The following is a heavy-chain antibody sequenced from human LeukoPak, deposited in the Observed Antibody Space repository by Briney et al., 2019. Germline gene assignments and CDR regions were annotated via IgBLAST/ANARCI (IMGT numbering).Heavy chain of an antibody. CDR3: ARVRYYYDSGGYYYFDY. V-gene: IGHV4-59*01. Sequence: SETLSLTCAVYGGSFSGYYWSWIRQPPGKGLEWIGYIYYSGSTNYDPSLKSRVTISVDTSKNQFSLKVNSVTAADTAVYYCARVRYYYDSGGYYYFDYWGQGTLVTVSS. D-gene: IGHD3-22*01. J-gene: IGHJ4*02. CDR2: IYYSGST. CDR1: GGSFSGYY.